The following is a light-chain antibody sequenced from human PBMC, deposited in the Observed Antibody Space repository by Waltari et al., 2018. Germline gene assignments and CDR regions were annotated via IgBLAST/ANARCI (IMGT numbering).Light chain of an antibody. Sequence: DIVMTQTPLSLSVTPGQPASISCKSSQSLLHSDGKTYLSWYLQKPGQPPHLLIFEVSNRLSGVPDRFRGSGSGTDVTLEISRVETEDVGAYYCLQTTQLPLTFGGGTKVEIK. CDR1: QSLLHSDGKTY. V-gene: IGKV2D-29*01. CDR3: LQTTQLPLT. J-gene: IGKJ4*01. CDR2: EVS.